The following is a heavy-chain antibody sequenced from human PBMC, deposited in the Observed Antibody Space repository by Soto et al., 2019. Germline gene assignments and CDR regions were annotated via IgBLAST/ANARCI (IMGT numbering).Heavy chain of an antibody. Sequence: GGPLRLSCSASGLTFRSYSMNWVRQAPGKGLEWVSYISSSSSTIYYADSVKGRFTISRDNAKNSLYLQMNSLRAEDTAVYYCARDLGYCSSTSCRNYYYYYMDVWGKGTTVTVSS. CDR1: GLTFRSYS. J-gene: IGHJ6*03. V-gene: IGHV3-48*01. CDR3: ARDLGYCSSTSCRNYYYYYMDV. D-gene: IGHD2-2*01. CDR2: ISSSSSTI.